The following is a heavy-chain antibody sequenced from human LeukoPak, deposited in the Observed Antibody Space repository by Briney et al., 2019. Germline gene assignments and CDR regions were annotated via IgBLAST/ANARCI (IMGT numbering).Heavy chain of an antibody. V-gene: IGHV1-18*01. CDR3: ARDKRHYYGSGSPNWFDP. CDR2: ISVYNDNT. J-gene: IGHJ5*02. Sequence: ASVKVSCKASGYTFINYGISWVRQAPGQGLEWMGWISVYNDNTKYSRKFQGRVTITRDTSASTAYMELSSLRSEDTAVYYCARDKRHYYGSGSPNWFDPWGQGTLVTVSS. D-gene: IGHD3-10*01. CDR1: GYTFINYG.